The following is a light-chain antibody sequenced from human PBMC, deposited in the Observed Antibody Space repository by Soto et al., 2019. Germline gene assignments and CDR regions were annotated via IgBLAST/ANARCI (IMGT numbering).Light chain of an antibody. V-gene: IGLV1-44*01. CDR2: NNN. J-gene: IGLJ1*01. CDR3: AAWDDSLDGPI. Sequence: QSVLTQPPSASGTPGQRVTISCSGSGSNIGSNSVNWYQQLPGTAPKLLIYNNNQRPSGVPDRFSGSKSGTSASQAISGLQSEDESDYYCAAWDDSLDGPIFGTGTKVTVL. CDR1: GSNIGSNS.